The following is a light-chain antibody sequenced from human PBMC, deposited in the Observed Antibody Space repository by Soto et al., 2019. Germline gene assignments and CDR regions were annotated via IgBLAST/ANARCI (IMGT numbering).Light chain of an antibody. V-gene: IGKV1-9*01. CDR3: QKLNAYPPWT. Sequence: QLTQSPSSLSASVGDRVTITCRASQGISSNLAWYQQKPGRAPKLLIFGASTLQSGVASRFSGSGSGTDFTLTISSLQPEDFATYFCQKLNAYPPWTFGQGTKVDIK. J-gene: IGKJ1*01. CDR2: GAS. CDR1: QGISSN.